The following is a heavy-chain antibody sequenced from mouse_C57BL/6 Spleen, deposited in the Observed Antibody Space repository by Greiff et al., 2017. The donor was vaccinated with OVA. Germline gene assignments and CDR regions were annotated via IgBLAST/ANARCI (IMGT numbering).Heavy chain of an antibody. CDR3: ARDCYYYGSSYGYFDV. V-gene: IGHV5-4*01. CDR1: GFTFSSYA. Sequence: EVNVVESGGGLVKPGGSLKLSCAASGFTFSSYAMSWVRQTPEKRLEWVATISDGGSYTYYPDNVKGRFTISRDNAKNNLYLQMSHLKSEDTAMYYCARDCYYYGSSYGYFDVWGTGTTVTVSS. J-gene: IGHJ1*03. CDR2: ISDGGSYT. D-gene: IGHD1-1*01.